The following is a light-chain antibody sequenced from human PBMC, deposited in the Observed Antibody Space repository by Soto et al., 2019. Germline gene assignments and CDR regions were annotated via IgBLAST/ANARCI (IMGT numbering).Light chain of an antibody. CDR1: QSVRSN. J-gene: IGKJ3*01. Sequence: EIVMTQSPATLSVSPGERATLSCRASQSVRSNLAWYQQKPGQAPRLLIHGASTRATGIPARFSGSGSGTEFTLTISSLQSEDFAVYYCQHYNNWPPRVTFGPGTKVDLK. CDR2: GAS. CDR3: QHYNNWPPRVT. V-gene: IGKV3-15*01.